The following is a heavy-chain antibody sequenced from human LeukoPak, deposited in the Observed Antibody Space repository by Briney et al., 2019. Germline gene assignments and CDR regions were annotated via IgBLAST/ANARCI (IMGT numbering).Heavy chain of an antibody. CDR3: VYGDFHVFDY. V-gene: IGHV3-53*01. J-gene: IGHJ4*02. CDR1: AFAFSSNW. Sequence: PGGSLRLSCVASAFAFSSNWMSWVRQAPGKGLEWVSIINSGGSTYYADSVKGRFTISRDNSKNTLFLQMNSLRVGDTAVYYCVYGDFHVFDYWGQGTLVTVSS. CDR2: INSGGST. D-gene: IGHD4-17*01.